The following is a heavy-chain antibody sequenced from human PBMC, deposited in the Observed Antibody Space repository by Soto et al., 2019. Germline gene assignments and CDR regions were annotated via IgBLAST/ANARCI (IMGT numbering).Heavy chain of an antibody. CDR2: TYATGTT. J-gene: IGHJ5*02. Sequence: LSLTCTVSGASISGFYWSWIRKSAGKGLEWIGRTYATGTTDYNPSLKSRVMMSVDTSKKQFSLKLRSVTAADTAVYYCVRDGTKTLRDWFDPWGQGISVTVSS. CDR1: GASISGFY. D-gene: IGHD1-1*01. CDR3: VRDGTKTLRDWFDP. V-gene: IGHV4-4*07.